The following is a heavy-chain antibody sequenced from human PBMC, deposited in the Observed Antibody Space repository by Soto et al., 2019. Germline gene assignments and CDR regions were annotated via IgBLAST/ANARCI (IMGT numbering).Heavy chain of an antibody. CDR2: IDWDDDK. D-gene: IGHD6-13*01. V-gene: IGHV2-70*01. J-gene: IGHJ6*02. CDR1: GGSISSGGFS. CDR3: ARIPYSSSWYGDYYYGMDV. Sequence: TLSLTCAVSGGSISSGGFSWTWIRQPPGKALEWLALIDWDDDKYYSTSLKTRLTISKDTTKNQVVLTMTNMDPVDTATYYCARIPYSSSWYGDYYYGMDVWGQGTTVTVSS.